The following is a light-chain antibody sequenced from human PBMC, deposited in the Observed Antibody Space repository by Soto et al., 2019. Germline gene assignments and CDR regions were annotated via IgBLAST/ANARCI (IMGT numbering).Light chain of an antibody. CDR1: QRISSY. Sequence: EIVLTQSPGTLSLSPGERATLSCRASQRISSYLAWYQQKPGQAPRLLIYDASNRATGIPARFSGSGSGTDFTLTISSLEPEDFALYYCQQRSNWPITFGQGTRLDIK. CDR3: QQRSNWPIT. V-gene: IGKV3-11*01. J-gene: IGKJ5*01. CDR2: DAS.